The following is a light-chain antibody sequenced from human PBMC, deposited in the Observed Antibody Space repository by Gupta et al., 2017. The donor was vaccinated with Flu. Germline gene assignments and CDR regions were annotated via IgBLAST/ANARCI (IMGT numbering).Light chain of an antibody. V-gene: IGKV2-30*01. CDR2: KVS. Sequence: EVVITQFPPSLPVTFRPPASISCRSSQSLLYSGRNTYWNGFQQRPGQSPRRLIYKVSTRDSGVPDRFSGSGSGSDFTLKISRVEAEEVGVYYCMKGTPLYSFGQGTKLEIK. J-gene: IGKJ2*03. CDR3: MKGTPLYS. CDR1: QSLLYSGRNTY.